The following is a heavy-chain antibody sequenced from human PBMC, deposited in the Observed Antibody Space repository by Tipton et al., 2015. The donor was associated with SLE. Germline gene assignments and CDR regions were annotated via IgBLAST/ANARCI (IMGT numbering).Heavy chain of an antibody. Sequence: GSLRLSCAASGFTFSDSYMNWVRQAPGKGLEWISSISSSGDFRFYADSVAGRFTISRDNSKNSLYLQMNGLRAEDTAVYYCARVQDSSSWTHYSYYYMDVWGKGTTATVSS. CDR1: GFTFSDSY. V-gene: IGHV3-21*01. CDR2: ISSSGDFR. J-gene: IGHJ6*03. CDR3: ARVQDSSSWTHYSYYYMDV. D-gene: IGHD6-13*01.